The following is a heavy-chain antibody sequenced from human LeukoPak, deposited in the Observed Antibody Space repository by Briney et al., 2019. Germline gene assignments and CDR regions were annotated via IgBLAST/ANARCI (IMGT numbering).Heavy chain of an antibody. J-gene: IGHJ5*02. CDR3: ERWRAAARRRNVGANWFDP. CDR2: MNPNSGNT. V-gene: IGHV1-8*01. CDR1: GYTFTSYD. D-gene: IGHD6-6*01. Sequence: ASVNVSCKASGYTFTSYDINWVRQASGQGRECMGLMNPNSGNTGYAQKLQGRVPMTRNTSISTAYMELSSLRSEDTAVYYCERWRAAARRRNVGANWFDPWGQGTLVTVSS.